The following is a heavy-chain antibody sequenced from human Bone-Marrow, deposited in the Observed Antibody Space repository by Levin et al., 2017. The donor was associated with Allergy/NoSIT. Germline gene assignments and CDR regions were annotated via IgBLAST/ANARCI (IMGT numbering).Heavy chain of an antibody. CDR2: TYYGGSP. CDR1: GGSISSNDYF. J-gene: IGHJ3*02. D-gene: IGHD5-12*01. V-gene: IGHV4-30-4*01. CDR3: ARDMARGYEKETIHM. Sequence: SETLSLTCTVSGGSISSNDYFWSWIRQPPGKGLEWIGYTYYGGSPYYNPSLKRRINISIDTSKNQISLKLGSVTAADTAVYYCARDMARGYEKETIHMWGQGTMVTVSS.